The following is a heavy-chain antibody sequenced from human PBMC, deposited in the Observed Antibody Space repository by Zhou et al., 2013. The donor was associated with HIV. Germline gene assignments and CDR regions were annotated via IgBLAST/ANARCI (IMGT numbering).Heavy chain of an antibody. Sequence: QGQLVQSGTEVKNPGASVKVSCKASGYSLSPYYMHWVRQAPGQGLEWMGWIHPTSGDTKXAQSSQGRVTMTLDTSINTAYMELNRLRSDDTAVYYCAGYASGYNWLRYWGQGTLVTVSS. CDR1: GYSLSPYY. D-gene: IGHD5-12*01. CDR3: AGYASGYNWLRY. CDR2: IHPTSGDT. V-gene: IGHV1-2*02. J-gene: IGHJ4*02.